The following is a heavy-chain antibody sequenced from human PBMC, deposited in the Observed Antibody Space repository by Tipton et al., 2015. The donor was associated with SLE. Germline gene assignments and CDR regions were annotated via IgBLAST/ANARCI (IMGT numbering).Heavy chain of an antibody. CDR3: ARFFDDWPFDY. D-gene: IGHD3-9*01. J-gene: IGHJ4*02. CDR2: ISTYNGNT. Sequence: QLVQSGAEVKQPGSSVKVSCKASGVTFSIYTMNWVRQAPGQGLEWMGWISTYNGNTHYAQNLQGRVTMTTYTSTSTAYMELRSLRSDDTAVYYCARFFDDWPFDYWGQGTLVTVSS. V-gene: IGHV1-18*01. CDR1: GVTFSIYT.